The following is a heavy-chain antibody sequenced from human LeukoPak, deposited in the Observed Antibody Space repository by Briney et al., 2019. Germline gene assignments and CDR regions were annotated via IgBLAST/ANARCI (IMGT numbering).Heavy chain of an antibody. CDR1: GYTFTSYY. Sequence: ASVKVSCKASGYTFTSYYMHWVRQAPGQGLEWMGIINPSGGSTSYAQKFQGRVTMTRDTSTSTVYMELSSLRSEDTAVYYCARDSYYYDSSGYTFDYWGQGTLVTVSS. CDR2: INPSGGST. CDR3: ARDSYYYDSSGYTFDY. J-gene: IGHJ4*02. D-gene: IGHD3-22*01. V-gene: IGHV1-46*01.